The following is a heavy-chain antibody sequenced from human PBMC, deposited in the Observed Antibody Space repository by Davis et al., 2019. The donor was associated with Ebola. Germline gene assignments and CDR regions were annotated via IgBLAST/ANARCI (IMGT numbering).Heavy chain of an antibody. CDR2: IKQDGSEK. Sequence: GESLKISCAASGFTVSSNYMNWVRQAPGKGLEWVANIKQDGSEKNYVDSVKGRCTISRDNANNSLYLQMNSLTVEDTAVYYCAKGGEGHEAPWGQGTTVTVSS. CDR1: GFTVSSNY. D-gene: IGHD3-16*01. CDR3: AKGGEGHEAP. J-gene: IGHJ6*02. V-gene: IGHV3-7*01.